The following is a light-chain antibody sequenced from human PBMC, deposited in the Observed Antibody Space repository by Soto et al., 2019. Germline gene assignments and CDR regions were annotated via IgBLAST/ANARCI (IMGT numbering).Light chain of an antibody. J-gene: IGLJ2*01. CDR2: EVS. CDR1: SSDVGGYNY. Sequence: QSALTQPASVSGSPGQSITISCTGTSSDVGGYNYVSWYQQYPGKAPKLMIYEVSNRPSGVSNRFSGSKSGNTASLTISGLQAEDEADYYCGSYTSSSTLVFGGGTQLTVL. V-gene: IGLV2-14*01. CDR3: GSYTSSSTLV.